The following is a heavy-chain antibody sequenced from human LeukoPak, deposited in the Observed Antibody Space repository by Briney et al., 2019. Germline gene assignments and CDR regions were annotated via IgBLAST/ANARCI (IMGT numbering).Heavy chain of an antibody. CDR2: INPSGGSP. Sequence: ASVKVSCKASGYTFTSNFIHWVRQAPGQGHEWMGIINPSGGSPTYAQRFQGRVTMTRDPSTSTVYMELSSLRSEDTAVFYCARETGSLDYWGQGSLVTVSS. V-gene: IGHV1-46*01. CDR1: GYTFTSNF. D-gene: IGHD1-1*01. J-gene: IGHJ4*02. CDR3: ARETGSLDY.